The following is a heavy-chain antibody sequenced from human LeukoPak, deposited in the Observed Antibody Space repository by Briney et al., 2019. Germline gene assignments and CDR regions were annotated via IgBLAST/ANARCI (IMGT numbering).Heavy chain of an antibody. CDR2: IGTAGDT. CDR1: GFTFSSYD. J-gene: IGHJ2*01. V-gene: IGHV3-13*01. Sequence: GGSLRLSCAASGFTFSSYDMHWVRQATGKDLEWVSAIGTAGDTYYPGSVKGRFTISRENAKNSLYLQMNSLRAGDTAVYYCARVSHRDTSWYFDLWGRGTLVTVSS. D-gene: IGHD5-18*01. CDR3: ARVSHRDTSWYFDL.